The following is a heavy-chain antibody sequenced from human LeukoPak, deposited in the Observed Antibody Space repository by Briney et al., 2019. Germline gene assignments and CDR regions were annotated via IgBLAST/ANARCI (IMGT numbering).Heavy chain of an antibody. CDR1: GFTFSSYA. J-gene: IGHJ4*02. V-gene: IGHV3-30*04. CDR2: ISYDGSNK. D-gene: IGHD3-22*01. CDR3: ARYYYDSSAITGHFDY. Sequence: TGGSLRLSCAASGFTFSSYAMHWVRQAPGKGLEWVAVISYDGSNKYYADSVKGRFTISRDNSKNTLYLQMNSLRAEDTAVYYCARYYYDSSAITGHFDYWGQGTLVTVSS.